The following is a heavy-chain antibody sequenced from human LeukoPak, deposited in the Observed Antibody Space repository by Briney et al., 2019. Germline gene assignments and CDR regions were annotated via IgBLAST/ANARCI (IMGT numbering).Heavy chain of an antibody. CDR1: GFTSSSYG. J-gene: IGHJ4*02. D-gene: IGHD3-22*01. Sequence: QPGGSLRLSCAASGFTSSSYGMHWVRQAPGKGLEWVAVISYDGSNKYYADSVKGRFTISRDNSKNTLYLQMNSLRAEDTAVYYCAKLYDGDSSVNDYWGQGTLVTVSS. CDR3: AKLYDGDSSVNDY. CDR2: ISYDGSNK. V-gene: IGHV3-30*18.